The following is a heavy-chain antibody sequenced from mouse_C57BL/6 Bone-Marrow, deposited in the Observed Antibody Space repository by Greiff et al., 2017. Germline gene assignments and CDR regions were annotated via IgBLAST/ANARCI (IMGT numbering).Heavy chain of an antibody. V-gene: IGHV5-6*02. Sequence: EVKLVESGGDLVKPGGSLKLSCAASGFTFSSYGMSWVRQTPDKRLEWVATISSGGSYTYYPDSVKGRFTISRDNAKNTRYLQMSSLKSEDTAMYYCARQRGCYGYDGGYYFDYWGQGTTLTVSS. D-gene: IGHD2-2*01. CDR2: ISSGGSYT. J-gene: IGHJ2*01. CDR3: ARQRGCYGYDGGYYFDY. CDR1: GFTFSSYG.